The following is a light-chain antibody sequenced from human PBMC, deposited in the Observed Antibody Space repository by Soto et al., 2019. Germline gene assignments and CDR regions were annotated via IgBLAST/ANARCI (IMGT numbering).Light chain of an antibody. J-gene: IGKJ1*01. CDR1: QSVSSSY. CDR3: QQHGSSPWT. CDR2: GAS. Sequence: EIVLTQSPGTLSLSPGERATLSCRASQSVSSSYLAWYQQKPGQAPRLLLYGASSRATGIPDRFSGSGSGTDFTLTISRLEPEDFAVYYCQQHGSSPWTFGHGTKVEIK. V-gene: IGKV3-20*01.